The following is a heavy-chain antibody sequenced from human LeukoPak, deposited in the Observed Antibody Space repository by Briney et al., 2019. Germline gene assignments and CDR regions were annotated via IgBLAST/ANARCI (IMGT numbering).Heavy chain of an antibody. CDR2: IYSGGST. Sequence: GGSLRLSCAASGFTVSSNYMSWVRQAPGKGLEWVSVIYSGGSTYYADSVKGRFTISRDNSKNTLYLQMNSLRAGDTAVYYCARDGRFSSGSSNWFDPWGQGTLVTVSS. CDR3: ARDGRFSSGSSNWFDP. D-gene: IGHD6-19*01. V-gene: IGHV3-53*01. J-gene: IGHJ5*02. CDR1: GFTVSSNY.